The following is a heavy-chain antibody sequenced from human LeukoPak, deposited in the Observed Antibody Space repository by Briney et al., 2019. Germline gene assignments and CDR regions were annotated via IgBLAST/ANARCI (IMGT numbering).Heavy chain of an antibody. CDR1: GFTFSSYA. CDR3: ATGLLGHDAFDV. D-gene: IGHD2-8*02. Sequence: GGSLRLSCAASGFTFSSYAMSWVRQAPGKGLEWVSAISGSGGSTYYADSVKGRFTISRDNSKNTLYLQMNSLRPEDTAVYYCATGLLGHDAFDVWGQGTMVTVSS. J-gene: IGHJ3*01. V-gene: IGHV3-23*01. CDR2: ISGSGGST.